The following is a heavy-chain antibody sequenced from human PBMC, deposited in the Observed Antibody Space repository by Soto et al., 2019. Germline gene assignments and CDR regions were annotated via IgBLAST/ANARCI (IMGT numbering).Heavy chain of an antibody. CDR3: AKVGVWGNLRYGPAL. CDR1: GFTYSNYR. Sequence: QPGGSLRLSCAASGFTYSNYRMTWVRHAPGKGVEWVANIKQDGSGKYYVDSVKGGFTISRDNAKNSLYLQKNSLRAEDTAVYDCAKVGVWGNLRYGPALGGQESLVAV. D-gene: IGHD3-16*02. J-gene: IGHJ1*01. V-gene: IGHV3-7*01. CDR2: IKQDGSGK.